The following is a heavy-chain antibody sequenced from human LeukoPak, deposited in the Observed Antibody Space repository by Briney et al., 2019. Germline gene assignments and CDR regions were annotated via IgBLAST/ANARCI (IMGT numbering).Heavy chain of an antibody. J-gene: IGHJ4*02. CDR1: GGSISSDY. CDR2: IFYSGST. D-gene: IGHD3-22*01. V-gene: IGHV4-59*01. Sequence: SETLSLTCTVSGGSISSDYWSWIRQPPGKGLEWIGYIFYSGSTNYNPSLKSRVTISVDTSKNQFSLKLTSVTAADTAVYFCARSRDYYDSSVFDSWCQGTLVTVSS. CDR3: ARSRDYYDSSVFDS.